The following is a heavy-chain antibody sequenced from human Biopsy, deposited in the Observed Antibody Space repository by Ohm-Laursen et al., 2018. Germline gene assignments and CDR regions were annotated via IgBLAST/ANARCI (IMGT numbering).Heavy chain of an antibody. D-gene: IGHD3-9*01. J-gene: IGHJ1*01. CDR1: GYTFTGYF. CDR2: IHPNSGTR. V-gene: IGHV1-2*04. Sequence: ASVKVSCKTSGYTFTGYFLHWVRQVPGQGLEWMGWIHPNSGTRKIAENFQGSVTMTRDTSITTAYLDLTRLTSDDTAVYFCAKGQDLTAGAEYFQYWGQGALITVSS. CDR3: AKGQDLTAGAEYFQY.